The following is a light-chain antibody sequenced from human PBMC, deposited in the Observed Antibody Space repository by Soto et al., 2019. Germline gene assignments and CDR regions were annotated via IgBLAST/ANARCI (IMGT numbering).Light chain of an antibody. CDR2: WES. CDR3: QQYYSTPP. V-gene: IGKV4-1*01. J-gene: IGKJ1*01. CDR1: DSVLYSSNNKNY. Sequence: DIVMTQASDSLAMYKRESANINCTCSDSVLYSSNNKNYLAWHKQKPGQTPKLLIYWESTRESGVPDRFSGSGSGTDFTPPLRSLQAEYVAVYYRQQYYSTPPVGQGTQVDIK.